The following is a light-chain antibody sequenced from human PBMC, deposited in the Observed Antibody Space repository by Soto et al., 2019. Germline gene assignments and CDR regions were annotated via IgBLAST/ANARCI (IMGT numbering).Light chain of an antibody. CDR3: CSYSGTSTLMV. CDR1: SSDVGSYDL. J-gene: IGLJ2*01. V-gene: IGLV2-23*01. CDR2: EGS. Sequence: QSALTQPASVSGSPGQSITISCTGTSSDVGSYDLVSWYQQPPGKAPKLMIYEGSKRPSGLSNRFSGSKSGNTASLTISGLQAEDEADYYCCSYSGTSTLMVFGGGTKLTVL.